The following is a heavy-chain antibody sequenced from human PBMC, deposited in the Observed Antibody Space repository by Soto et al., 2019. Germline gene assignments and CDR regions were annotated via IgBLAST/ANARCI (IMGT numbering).Heavy chain of an antibody. Sequence: EVQLLESGGGLVQPGGSLRLSCAASGFTFSSYAMSWVRQAPGKGLEWVSAISGSGGSTYYADSVKGRFTISRDNSKNTLYLQMNSLRAEDTAVYYCAKDMIHLTTYYYDSSGYQFPPRFDYWGQGTLVTVSS. V-gene: IGHV3-23*01. CDR2: ISGSGGST. CDR1: GFTFSSYA. D-gene: IGHD3-22*01. CDR3: AKDMIHLTTYYYDSSGYQFPPRFDY. J-gene: IGHJ4*02.